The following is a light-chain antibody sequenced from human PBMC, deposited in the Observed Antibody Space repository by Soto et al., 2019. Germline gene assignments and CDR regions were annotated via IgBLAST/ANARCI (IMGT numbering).Light chain of an antibody. CDR2: GVS. CDR1: SSDIGGFDY. V-gene: IGLV2-14*01. CDR3: SSYTSRKTWV. Sequence: QSALTQPASVSGSPGQSITISCTGTSSDIGGFDYVSWYQQYPGKAPKFMIYGVSNRPSGVSDRFSGSKFGNTASLTISGLQPEDEADYYCSSYTSRKTWVFGGGTKLTVL. J-gene: IGLJ3*02.